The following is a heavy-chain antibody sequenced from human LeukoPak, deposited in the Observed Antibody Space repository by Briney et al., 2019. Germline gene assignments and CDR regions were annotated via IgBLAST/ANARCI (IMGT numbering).Heavy chain of an antibody. Sequence: GGSLRLSCAASGFTFSSYAMHWVRQAPGKGLVWVSRINGAETTLTYADSVRDRFTISRDNAWNTLYLQMNDLGAEDTAVYYCAREGEPYISTGGSDYWGQGTLVTVSS. CDR2: INGAETTL. J-gene: IGHJ4*02. CDR1: GFTFSSYA. V-gene: IGHV3-74*03. D-gene: IGHD1-14*01. CDR3: AREGEPYISTGGSDY.